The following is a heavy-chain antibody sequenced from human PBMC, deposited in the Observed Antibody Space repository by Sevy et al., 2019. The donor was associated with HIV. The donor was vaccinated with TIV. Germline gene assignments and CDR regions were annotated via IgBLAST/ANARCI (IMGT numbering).Heavy chain of an antibody. CDR3: ARAEGPRSYYDSSGYYFVGAFDI. Sequence: GGSLRLSCAASGFTFSSYSMNWVRQAPGKGLEWVSSISSSSSYIYYADSVKGRFTISRDNAKNSLYLQMNSLRAEDTAVYYCARAEGPRSYYDSSGYYFVGAFDIWVQGTMVTVSS. V-gene: IGHV3-21*01. CDR2: ISSSSSYI. CDR1: GFTFSSYS. D-gene: IGHD3-22*01. J-gene: IGHJ3*02.